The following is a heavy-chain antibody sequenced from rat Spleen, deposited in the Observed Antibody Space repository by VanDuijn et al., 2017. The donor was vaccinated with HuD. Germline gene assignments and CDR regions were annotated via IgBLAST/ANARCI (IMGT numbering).Heavy chain of an antibody. CDR2: IPNGGPNT. D-gene: IGHD4-3*01. V-gene: IGHV5-31*01. J-gene: IGHJ2*01. Sequence: EVQLVESGGGLVLPGRSLKLSCVASGFTFNNYWMTWIRQAPGKGLEWIASIPNGGPNTYYSDSVKDRFTISRDNAQNTLYLQMSKLGSEDTAIYYCAREELGVRDWGQGIMVTVSS. CDR1: GFTFNNYW. CDR3: AREELGVRD.